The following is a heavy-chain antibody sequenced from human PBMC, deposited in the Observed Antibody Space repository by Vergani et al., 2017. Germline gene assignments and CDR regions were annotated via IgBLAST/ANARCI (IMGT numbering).Heavy chain of an antibody. J-gene: IGHJ5*02. CDR2: IYYSGST. Sequence: QVQLQESGPGLVKPSETLSLTCTVSGGSISSYYWSWIRQPPGKGLEWIGYIYYSGSTNYNPTLKSRVTISVDTSKNQFSLKLSSVTAADTAVYYCARAGYSYAEGGLFDPWGQGTLVTVSS. CDR1: GGSISSYY. V-gene: IGHV4-59*01. CDR3: ARAGYSYAEGGLFDP. D-gene: IGHD5-18*01.